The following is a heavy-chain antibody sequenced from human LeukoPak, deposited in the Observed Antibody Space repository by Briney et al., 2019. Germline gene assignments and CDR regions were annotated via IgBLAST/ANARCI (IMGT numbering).Heavy chain of an antibody. CDR3: ARDRGSSSWYPFVYFDY. V-gene: IGHV1-3*01. CDR2: INAGNGNT. D-gene: IGHD6-13*01. CDR1: GYTFTSYV. J-gene: IGHJ4*02. Sequence: ASVKVSCKASGYTFTSYVMHWVRQAPGQRLEWMGWINAGNGNTKYSQKFQGRVTITRDTSASTAYMELSSLRSEDTAVYYCARDRGSSSWYPFVYFDYWGQGTLVTVSS.